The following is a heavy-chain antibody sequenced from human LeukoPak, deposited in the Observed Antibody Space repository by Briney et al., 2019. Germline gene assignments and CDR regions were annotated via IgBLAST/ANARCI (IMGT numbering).Heavy chain of an antibody. CDR2: ISSSSSTI. CDR3: ARDHDYYDSSGYVAH. V-gene: IGHV3-48*01. J-gene: IGHJ4*02. D-gene: IGHD3-22*01. CDR1: GFTFSSYS. Sequence: GGSLRLSCAASGFTFSSYSMNWVRQAPGKGLEWVSYISSSSSTIYYADSVKGRFTISRDNAKNSLYLQMNSLRAEDTAVYYCARDHDYYDSSGYVAHWGQGTLVTVSS.